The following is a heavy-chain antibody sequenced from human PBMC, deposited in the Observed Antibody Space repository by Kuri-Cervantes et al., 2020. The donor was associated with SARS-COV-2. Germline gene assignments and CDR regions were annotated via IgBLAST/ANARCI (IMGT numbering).Heavy chain of an antibody. V-gene: IGHV4-34*01. Sequence: GSLRLSCAASGFTFSSYGMHWVRQPPGKGLEWIGEINHSGSTNYNPSLKSRVTISVDTSKNQFSLKLSSVTAADTAVYYCASSGYSSSWYPDYWGQGTLVTVSS. J-gene: IGHJ4*02. D-gene: IGHD6-13*01. CDR1: GFTFSSYG. CDR2: INHSGST. CDR3: ASSGYSSSWYPDY.